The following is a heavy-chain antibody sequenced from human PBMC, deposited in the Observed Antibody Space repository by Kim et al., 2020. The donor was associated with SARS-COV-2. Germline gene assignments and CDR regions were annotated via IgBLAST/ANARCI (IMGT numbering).Heavy chain of an antibody. Sequence: GGSLRLSCAASGFTFSSYWMSWVRQAPGKGLEWVANIKQDGSEKYYVDSVKGRFTISRDNAKNSLYLQMNSLRAEDTAVYYCARETPGYYDFWSGYFYYYYYYMDVWGKGTTVTVSS. CDR3: ARETPGYYDFWSGYFYYYYYYMDV. CDR1: GFTFSSYW. CDR2: IKQDGSEK. V-gene: IGHV3-7*01. J-gene: IGHJ6*03. D-gene: IGHD3-3*01.